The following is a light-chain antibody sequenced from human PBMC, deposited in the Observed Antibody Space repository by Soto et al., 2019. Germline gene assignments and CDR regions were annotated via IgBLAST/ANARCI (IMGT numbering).Light chain of an antibody. J-gene: IGLJ1*01. CDR1: IVDVGSYNL. V-gene: IGLV2-14*02. CDR3: SSYTSSQAYV. CDR2: EVS. Sequence: QSVLTQPASVSGSPGQSVTISCTSTIVDVGSYNLVSWYQQHPGKAPKLMIYEVSNRPSGVSNRFSGSKSGNTASLTISGLQAEDEADYFCSSYTSSQAYVFGTGTKVTVL.